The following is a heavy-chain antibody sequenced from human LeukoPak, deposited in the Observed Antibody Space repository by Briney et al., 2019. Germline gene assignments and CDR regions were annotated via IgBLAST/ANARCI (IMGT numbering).Heavy chain of an antibody. CDR1: GFTFSSYG. V-gene: IGHV3-33*06. J-gene: IGHJ6*03. CDR3: AKESGYSYGPYYYYYMDV. D-gene: IGHD5-18*01. CDR2: IWYDGSNK. Sequence: GGSLRLSCAASGFTFSSYGMHWVRQAPGKVLEWVAVIWYDGSNKYYADSVKGRFTISRDNSKNTLYLQMNSLRAEDTAVYYCAKESGYSYGPYYYYYMDVWGKGTTVTVSS.